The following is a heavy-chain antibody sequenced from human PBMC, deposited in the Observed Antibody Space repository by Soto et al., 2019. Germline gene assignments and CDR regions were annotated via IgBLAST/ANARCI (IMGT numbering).Heavy chain of an antibody. Sequence: GGSLRLSCAASGFTFSSYGMNWVRQTPGKGLEWVSYISIRSTNIHYADSVKGRFTISRGNAKNSLYLQMNSLGAEDTAVYYFARWAAGNAYFWGQGIPFTVSS. CDR3: ARWAAGNAYF. CDR2: ISIRSTNI. D-gene: IGHD6-13*01. J-gene: IGHJ4*02. V-gene: IGHV3-48*01. CDR1: GFTFSSYG.